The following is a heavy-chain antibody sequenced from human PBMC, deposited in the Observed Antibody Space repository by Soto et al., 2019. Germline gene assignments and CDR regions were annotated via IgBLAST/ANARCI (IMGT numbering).Heavy chain of an antibody. V-gene: IGHV4-31*03. D-gene: IGHD2-15*01. CDR2: IYYSGST. CDR3: ARGGYCSGGSCPGYAFDI. Sequence: PSDTLSLTCTVSGGSISSGGYYWSWIRQHPGKGLEWIGYIYYSGSTYYNPSLKSRVTISVDTSKNQFSLKLSSVTAADTAVYYCARGGYCSGGSCPGYAFDIWGQGTMVTVSS. CDR1: GGSISSGGYY. J-gene: IGHJ3*02.